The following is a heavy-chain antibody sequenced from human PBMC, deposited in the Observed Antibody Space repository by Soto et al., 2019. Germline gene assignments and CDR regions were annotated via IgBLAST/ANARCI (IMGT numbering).Heavy chain of an antibody. CDR1: CGSISGYC. CDR3: ARDRGYRSGYFGP. CDR2: IYRDGTT. Sequence: SETVSLTCIVSCGSISGYCWSCIRQPAGKELEWVGRIYRDGTTNYNPSLKGRGTMSVDTYKKPTSLKLTSVTAADTAMYYCARDRGYRSGYFGPWGQGVRVTGSS. V-gene: IGHV4-4*07. J-gene: IGHJ5*02. D-gene: IGHD5-18*01.